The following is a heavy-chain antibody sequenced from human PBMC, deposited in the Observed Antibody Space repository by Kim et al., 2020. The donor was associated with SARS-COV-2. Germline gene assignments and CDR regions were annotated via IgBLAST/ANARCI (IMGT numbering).Heavy chain of an antibody. CDR2: IYYSGST. Sequence: SETLSLTCTVSGGSISSYYWSWIRQPPGKGLEWIGYIYYSGSTNYNPSLKSRVTISVDTSKNQFSLKLSSVTAADTAVYYCARDVLEGHSQGGWFDPWGQGTLVTVSS. V-gene: IGHV4-59*13. CDR1: GGSISSYY. D-gene: IGHD3-3*01. J-gene: IGHJ5*02. CDR3: ARDVLEGHSQGGWFDP.